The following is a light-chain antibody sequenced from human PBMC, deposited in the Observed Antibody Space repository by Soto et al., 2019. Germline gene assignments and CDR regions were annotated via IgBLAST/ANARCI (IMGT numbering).Light chain of an antibody. J-gene: IGLJ3*02. CDR1: SSDVGGYNY. CDR3: SSYTARDTVV. CDR2: DVS. Sequence: QSALTQPASVSGSPGQSIAISCTGTSSDVGGYNYVSWYQRHPGKTPKLIIYDVSIRPSGVSDRFSGSRSGNTASLTISGLQAEDEADYYCSSYTARDTVVFGGGTKLTVL. V-gene: IGLV2-14*03.